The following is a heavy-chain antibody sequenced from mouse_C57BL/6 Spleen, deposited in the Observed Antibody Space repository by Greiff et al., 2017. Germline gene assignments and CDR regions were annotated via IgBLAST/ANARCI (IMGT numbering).Heavy chain of an antibody. J-gene: IGHJ2*01. Sequence: EVQLVESGAELVRPGASVKLSCTASGFNIKDDYMHWVKQRPEQGLEWIGWIDPENGDTEYASKFQGKATITADTSSNTAYLQLSSLTSEDTAVYYCTPLLHFDYWGQGTTLTVSS. D-gene: IGHD2-1*01. V-gene: IGHV14-4*01. CDR3: TPLLHFDY. CDR1: GFNIKDDY. CDR2: IDPENGDT.